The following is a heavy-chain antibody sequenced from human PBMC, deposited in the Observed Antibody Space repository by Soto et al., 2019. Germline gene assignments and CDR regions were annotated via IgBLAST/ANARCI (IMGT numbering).Heavy chain of an antibody. Sequence: SETLSLTCTVPGDSISTFYWGWMRQSPGKELEWIGYVYYTGSTNYNPSLKSRVTISVDRSKNQFSLKLTSANAADTAVYYCARGRTVRNYADDSSDYFYFFDYWGQGTQVTVSS. CDR1: GDSISTFY. J-gene: IGHJ4*02. CDR3: ARGRTVRNYADDSSDYFYFFDY. V-gene: IGHV4-59*01. CDR2: VYYTGST. D-gene: IGHD3-22*01.